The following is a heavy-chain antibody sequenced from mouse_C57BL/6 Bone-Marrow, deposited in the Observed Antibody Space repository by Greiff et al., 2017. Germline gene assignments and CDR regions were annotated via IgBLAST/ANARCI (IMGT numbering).Heavy chain of an antibody. Sequence: QVQLKQPGTELVKPGASVKLSCKASGYTFTSYWMHWVKQRPGQGLEWIGNINPSNGGTNYNEKFKSKATLTVDKSSSTAYMQLSSLTSEDSAVYYCARFTTVFYWYFDVWGTGTTVTVSS. CDR3: ARFTTVFYWYFDV. CDR1: GYTFTSYW. D-gene: IGHD1-1*01. V-gene: IGHV1-53*01. J-gene: IGHJ1*03. CDR2: INPSNGGT.